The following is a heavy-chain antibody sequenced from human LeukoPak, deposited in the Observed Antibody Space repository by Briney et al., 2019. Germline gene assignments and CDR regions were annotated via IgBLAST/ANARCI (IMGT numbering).Heavy chain of an antibody. J-gene: IGHJ4*02. D-gene: IGHD1-26*01. CDR3: ARVSRDSGNYYTFLDY. Sequence: SETLSLTCTVSGGPISSGDYYWGWIRQPPGMGPVWIGSINYRGTNYYSPSLQSRVAISVDTPKNQFSLQLTSVTATDTAVYYCARVSRDSGNYYTFLDYWGQGTLVTVSS. CDR1: GGPISSGDYY. V-gene: IGHV4-39*07. CDR2: INYRGTN.